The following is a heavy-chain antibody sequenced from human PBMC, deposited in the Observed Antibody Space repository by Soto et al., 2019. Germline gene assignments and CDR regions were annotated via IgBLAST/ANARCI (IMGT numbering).Heavy chain of an antibody. CDR3: ARDLSGSSWTYYYYYGMDV. V-gene: IGHV3-7*01. CDR1: GFTFSSYW. D-gene: IGHD6-13*01. J-gene: IGHJ6*02. CDR2: IKQDGSEK. Sequence: GGSLRLSCAASGFTFSSYWMSWVRQAPGKGLEWVANIKQDGSEKYYVDSVKGRFTISRDNAKNSLYLQMNSLRAEDTAVYYCARDLSGSSWTYYYYYGMDVWGQGTKVTVYS.